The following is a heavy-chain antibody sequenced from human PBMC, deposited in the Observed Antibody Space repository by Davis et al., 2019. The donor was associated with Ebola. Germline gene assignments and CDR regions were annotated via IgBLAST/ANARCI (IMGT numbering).Heavy chain of an antibody. D-gene: IGHD2-21*01. J-gene: IGHJ2*01. CDR1: GFTFSSYG. V-gene: IGHV3-30*02. Sequence: GESLKISCAASGFTFSSYGMHWVRQAPGKGLEWVAFIRYDGSNKYYADSVKGRFTISRDISKNTLYLQVNSLRAEDTAVYYCASAPYCGGDCYYWYFDLWGRGTLVTVSS. CDR3: ASAPYCGGDCYYWYFDL. CDR2: IRYDGSNK.